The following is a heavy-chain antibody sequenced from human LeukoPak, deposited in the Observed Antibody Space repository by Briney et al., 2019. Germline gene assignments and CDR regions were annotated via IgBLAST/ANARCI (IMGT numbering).Heavy chain of an antibody. Sequence: PSETLSLTCTVSGGSISSYYWSWIRQPPGKGLEWIGYIYYSGGTNYNPSLKSRVTISVDTSKNQFSLKLSSVTAADTAVYYCARDGPGSSWYGNDAFDIWGQGTMVTVSS. J-gene: IGHJ3*02. CDR2: IYYSGGT. CDR3: ARDGPGSSWYGNDAFDI. CDR1: GGSISSYY. V-gene: IGHV4-59*01. D-gene: IGHD6-13*01.